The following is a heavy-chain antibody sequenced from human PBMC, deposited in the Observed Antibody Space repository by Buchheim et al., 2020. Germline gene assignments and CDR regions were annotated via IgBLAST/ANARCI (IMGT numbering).Heavy chain of an antibody. CDR3: ASSWYEGYYFDY. CDR1: GFTFSSYA. D-gene: IGHD6-13*01. Sequence: QVQLVESGGGVVPPGRSLRLSCAASGFTFSSYAMHWVRQAPGKGLEWVAVISYDGSNKYYADSVKGRFTISRDNSKNTLYLQMNSLRAEDTAVYYCASSWYEGYYFDYWGQGTL. CDR2: ISYDGSNK. V-gene: IGHV3-30-3*01. J-gene: IGHJ4*02.